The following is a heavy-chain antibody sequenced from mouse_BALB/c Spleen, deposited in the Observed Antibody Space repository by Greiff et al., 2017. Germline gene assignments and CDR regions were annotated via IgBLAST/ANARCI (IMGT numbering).Heavy chain of an antibody. V-gene: IGHV5-17*02. CDR3: ASWDYYGSRGAMDY. J-gene: IGHJ4*01. CDR2: ISSGSSTI. D-gene: IGHD1-1*01. Sequence: EVKLMESGGGLVQPGGSRKLSCAASGFTFSSFGMHWVRQAPEKGLEWVAYISSGSSTIYYADTVKGRFTISRDNPKNTLFLQMTSLRSEDTAMYYCASWDYYGSRGAMDYWGQGTSVTVSS. CDR1: GFTFSSFG.